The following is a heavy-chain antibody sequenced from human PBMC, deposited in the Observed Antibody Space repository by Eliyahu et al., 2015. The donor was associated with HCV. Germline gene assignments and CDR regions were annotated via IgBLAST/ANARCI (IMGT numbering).Heavy chain of an antibody. CDR3: ATTASTIRARTYFDF. V-gene: IGHV5-51*03. Sequence: EVLLVQSGAEVKKPGESLKISCKGSGYRFNNHWIGWVRQMPGKGLEWMGIISPTDSDVRYSPSFQGQVTISVDKAISTAYLHWSSLRASDTAIYYCATTASTIRARTYFDFWGQGTLVTVSS. J-gene: IGHJ4*02. CDR2: ISPTDSDV. D-gene: IGHD5-24*01. CDR1: GYRFNNHW.